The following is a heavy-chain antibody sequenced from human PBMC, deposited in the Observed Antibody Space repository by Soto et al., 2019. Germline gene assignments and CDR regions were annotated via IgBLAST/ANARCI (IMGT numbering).Heavy chain of an antibody. CDR1: GFTFSSYG. J-gene: IGHJ4*02. CDR3: ARGIPAYYYDSSGYYPYYFDY. D-gene: IGHD3-22*01. V-gene: IGHV3-33*01. CDR2: IWYDGSNK. Sequence: QVQLVESGGGVVQPGRSLRLSCAASGFTFSSYGMHWVRQAPGKGLEWVAVIWYDGSNKYYADSVKGRFTISRDNSKNTLYLQMNSLRAEDTAVYYCARGIPAYYYDSSGYYPYYFDYWGQGTLVTVSS.